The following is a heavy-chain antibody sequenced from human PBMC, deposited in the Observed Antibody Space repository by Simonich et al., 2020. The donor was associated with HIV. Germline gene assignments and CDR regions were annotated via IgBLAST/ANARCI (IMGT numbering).Heavy chain of an antibody. J-gene: IGHJ2*01. V-gene: IGHV3-48*03. CDR1: GFTFSSYE. Sequence: EVQLVESGGGLVKPGGSLRLSCAASGFTFSSYEMNWVRQAPGKGLEWVANMSSRDSIIYYADSVKGRFTISRDNAKNSLYLQMNSLRAEDTAVYYCAKEVREFRYFDLWGRGTLVTVSS. CDR2: MSSRDSII. CDR3: AKEVREFRYFDL. D-gene: IGHD3-10*01.